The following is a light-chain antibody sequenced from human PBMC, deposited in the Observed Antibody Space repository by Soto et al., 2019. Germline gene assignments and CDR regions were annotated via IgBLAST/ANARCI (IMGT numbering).Light chain of an antibody. CDR2: EGS. CDR1: SSDVGSYNL. CDR3: CSYAGSSAYV. V-gene: IGLV2-23*01. Sequence: QCALTQPASVSGSPGQSITISCTGTSSDVGSYNLVSWYQQDPGKAPKPMIYEGSKRPSGVSNRFSGSKSGNTASLTISGLQAEDEADYYCCSYAGSSAYVFGTGTKVTVL. J-gene: IGLJ1*01.